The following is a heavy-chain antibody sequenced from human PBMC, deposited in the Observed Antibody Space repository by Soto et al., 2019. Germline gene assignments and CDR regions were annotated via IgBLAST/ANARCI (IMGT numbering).Heavy chain of an antibody. J-gene: IGHJ4*02. Sequence: ASVKVSCTASGYTFTNYGFSWVRQAPGQGLEWMGWISAYNGNTKYAQKLQGRVTMTTDTSTSTAYMELRSLRSDDTAVYYCARDLGVGMEDYWGQGTPVTVS. CDR2: ISAYNGNT. CDR1: GYTFTNYG. D-gene: IGHD3-10*01. CDR3: ARDLGVGMEDY. V-gene: IGHV1-18*01.